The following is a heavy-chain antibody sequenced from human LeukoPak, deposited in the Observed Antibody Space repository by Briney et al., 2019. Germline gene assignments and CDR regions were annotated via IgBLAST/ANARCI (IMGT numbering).Heavy chain of an antibody. CDR1: GFTFSSYS. CDR2: ISSSSSYI. D-gene: IGHD3-9*01. Sequence: GGSLRLSCAASGFTFSSYSMNWVRQAPGKGLEWVSSISSSSSYIYYADSVKGRFTISRDNAKNSLYLQMNSLRAEDTAVYYCTGSELRYPSSDYYYMDVWGKGTTVTVSS. J-gene: IGHJ6*03. V-gene: IGHV3-21*01. CDR3: TGSELRYPSSDYYYMDV.